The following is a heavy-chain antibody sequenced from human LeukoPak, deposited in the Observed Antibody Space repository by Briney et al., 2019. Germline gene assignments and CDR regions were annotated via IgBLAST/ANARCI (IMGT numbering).Heavy chain of an antibody. J-gene: IGHJ3*02. Sequence: SETLSLTCTVSGVSITNCYWNWMRQSPGKGLEGIGYTHHSGTANYNPTLSSRVTMSVDTSKSQFSLKLSSVSAADTAIYYCARWGESGDYPVHAFDIWGQGTTVTVSS. V-gene: IGHV4-59*01. CDR3: ARWGESGDYPVHAFDI. CDR1: GVSITNCY. CDR2: THHSGTA. D-gene: IGHD2-21*02.